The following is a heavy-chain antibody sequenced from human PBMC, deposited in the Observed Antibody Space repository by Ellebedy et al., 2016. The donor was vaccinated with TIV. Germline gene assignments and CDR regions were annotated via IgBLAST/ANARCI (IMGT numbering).Heavy chain of an antibody. V-gene: IGHV1-46*02. Sequence: ASVKVSCKASGFTFNNYYLHWVRQAPGQGLEWLGLINPSGGSTTYAQKFQGRVTMTEDTSTDTAYMELSSLRSEDTAVYYCATAPSLRSGSYSGVAFDPWGQGTLVTVSS. CDR2: INPSGGST. D-gene: IGHD1-26*01. CDR1: GFTFNNYY. CDR3: ATAPSLRSGSYSGVAFDP. J-gene: IGHJ5*02.